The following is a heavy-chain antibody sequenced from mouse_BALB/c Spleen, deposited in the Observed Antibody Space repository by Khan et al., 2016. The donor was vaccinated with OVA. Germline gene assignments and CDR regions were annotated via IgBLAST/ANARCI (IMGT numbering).Heavy chain of an antibody. J-gene: IGHJ3*01. CDR2: INYSGNT. V-gene: IGHV3-2*02. CDR1: GYSITSEYA. Sequence: EVQLQESGPGLVKPSQSLSLTCTVTGYSITSEYAWKWIRQFPGNKLEWMGYINYSGNTRYNPSLKSRISITRDTSKNQFFLQLNSVTTEDTATYYCTRKDYYDYDPFPYWGQGTLVTVSA. D-gene: IGHD2-4*01. CDR3: TRKDYYDYDPFPY.